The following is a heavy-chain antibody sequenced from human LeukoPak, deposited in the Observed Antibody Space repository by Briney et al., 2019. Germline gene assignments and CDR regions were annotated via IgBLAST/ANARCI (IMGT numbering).Heavy chain of an antibody. J-gene: IGHJ4*02. CDR2: ISGSGGST. CDR3: AGFWGSHRLEY. Sequence: GGSLRLSCAASGFTFSSYAMSWVRQAPGKRLEWVSAISGSGGSTYYADSVNGRFTVSRDNSKNTVYLQMNSLRVDDTAVYFCAGFWGSHRLEYWGQGTPVIVSS. D-gene: IGHD3-16*01. V-gene: IGHV3-23*01. CDR1: GFTFSSYA.